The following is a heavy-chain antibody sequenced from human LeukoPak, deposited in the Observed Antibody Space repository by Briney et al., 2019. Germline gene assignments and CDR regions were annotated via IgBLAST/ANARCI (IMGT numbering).Heavy chain of an antibody. J-gene: IGHJ4*02. Sequence: PSETLSLTCAVYGGSFSGYYWSWIRQPPGKGLEWIGEINHSGSTNYNPSLKSRVTISVDTSKNQFSLKLISVTAADTAVYYCARGKTMVRAFDYWGQGTLVTVSS. CDR2: INHSGST. D-gene: IGHD3-10*01. CDR1: GGSFSGYY. CDR3: ARGKTMVRAFDY. V-gene: IGHV4-34*01.